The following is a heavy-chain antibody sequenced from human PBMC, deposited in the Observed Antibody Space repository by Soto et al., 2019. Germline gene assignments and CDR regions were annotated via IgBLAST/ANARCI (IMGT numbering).Heavy chain of an antibody. CDR2: IYYSGST. CDR1: GGSISSYY. V-gene: IGHV4-59*01. D-gene: IGHD3-10*01. J-gene: IGHJ4*02. Sequence: SETLSLTCTVSGGSISSYYWSWIRQPPGKGLEWIGYIYYSGSTNYNPSLKSRATISVDTSKNQFFLKLSSVTAADTAVYYCASSYYGSGSYLQVAFDYWGQGTLVTVSS. CDR3: ASSYYGSGSYLQVAFDY.